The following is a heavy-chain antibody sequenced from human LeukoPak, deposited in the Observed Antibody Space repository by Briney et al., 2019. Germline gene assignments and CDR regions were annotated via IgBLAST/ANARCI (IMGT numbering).Heavy chain of an antibody. CDR1: GFTFSSYA. V-gene: IGHV3-30*04. D-gene: IGHD5-12*01. CDR2: ISYDGSNK. J-gene: IGHJ3*02. Sequence: PGRSLRLSCAASGFTFSSYAMHGVRQAPGKGLEWVADISYDGSNKYYADSVRGRFTISRDNSKNTLYLQMNSLRAEDTAVYYCARPRYSGYDDAFDIWGQGTMVTVSS. CDR3: ARPRYSGYDDAFDI.